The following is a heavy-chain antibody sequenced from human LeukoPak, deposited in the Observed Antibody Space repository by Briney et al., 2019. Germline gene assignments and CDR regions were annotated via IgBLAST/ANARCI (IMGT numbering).Heavy chain of an antibody. V-gene: IGHV3-30-3*01. CDR3: AREGTVTMDAFDI. CDR2: ISYDGSNK. D-gene: IGHD4-17*01. CDR1: GFTFSSYA. J-gene: IGHJ3*02. Sequence: GGSLRLSCSASGFTFSSYAMHWVRQAPGKGLEWVAVISYDGSNKYYADSVKGRFTISRDNSKNTLYLQMNSLRAEDTAVYYCAREGTVTMDAFDIWGQGTMVTVSS.